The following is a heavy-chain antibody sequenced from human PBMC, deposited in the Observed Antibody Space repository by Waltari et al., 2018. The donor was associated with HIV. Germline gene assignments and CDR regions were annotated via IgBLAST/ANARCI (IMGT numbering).Heavy chain of an antibody. J-gene: IGHJ4*02. CDR1: GGSISSSNYY. CDR2: IYYSGSP. CDR3: ARHRRNDIGDY. Sequence: QLQLQESGPGLVKPSETLSLTCTVSGGSISSSNYYWGWLRQPPGKGLVWIGSIYYSGSPYYNPSLKSRVTISIDTSKNQFSLKLSSVTAADTAVYYCARHRRNDIGDYWGQGTLVTVSS. D-gene: IGHD3-9*01. V-gene: IGHV4-39*01.